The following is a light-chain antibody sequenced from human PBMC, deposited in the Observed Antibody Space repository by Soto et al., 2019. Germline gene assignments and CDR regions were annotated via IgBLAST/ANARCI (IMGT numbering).Light chain of an antibody. J-gene: IGKJ1*01. CDR2: KAS. CDR3: QQYNSYSRT. V-gene: IGKV1-5*03. Sequence: DSQMTQAPSTLSASVGDRVTITCRASQSISTWLAWYQQKPGKAPKLLIYKASSLESGVPSRFSASGSGTEFTLTISSLQPDDSATYYCQQYNSYSRTFGQGTKVDIK. CDR1: QSISTW.